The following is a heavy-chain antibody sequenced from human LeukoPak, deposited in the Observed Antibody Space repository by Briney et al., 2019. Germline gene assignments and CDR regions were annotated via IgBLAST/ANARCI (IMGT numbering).Heavy chain of an antibody. CDR2: VTSSAGTT. CDR1: GFTFSSYE. V-gene: IGHV3-48*03. Sequence: PGGSLRLSCAASGFTFSSYEMNWVRQAPGKGLEWISYVTSSAGTTYYANSVEGRFTISRDDAKSSLYLQMNSLRAEDTAVYYCVLTWATYSLDVWGKGTAVTVS. D-gene: IGHD7-27*01. J-gene: IGHJ6*03. CDR3: VLTWATYSLDV.